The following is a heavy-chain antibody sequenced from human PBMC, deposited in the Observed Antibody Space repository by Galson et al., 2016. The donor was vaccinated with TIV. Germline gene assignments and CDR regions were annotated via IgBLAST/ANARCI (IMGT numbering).Heavy chain of an antibody. CDR1: GGIINSYA. CDR2: FIPLFGTP. CDR3: AKDRNTAMDTYHQYYGMDV. Sequence: SVKVSCKASGGIINSYAINWVRQAPGQGLEWMGGFIPLFGTPNYAQKFQGRVTITADESTSTVHMELSSLRSEDTAVYYCAKDRNTAMDTYHQYYGMDVWGQGTTVTVSS. V-gene: IGHV1-69*13. J-gene: IGHJ6*02. D-gene: IGHD5-18*01.